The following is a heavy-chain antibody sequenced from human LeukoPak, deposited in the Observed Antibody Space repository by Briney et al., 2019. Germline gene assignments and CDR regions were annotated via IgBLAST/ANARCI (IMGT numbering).Heavy chain of an antibody. V-gene: IGHV3-23*01. J-gene: IGHJ4*02. CDR2: ISGSGGST. CDR1: GFTFSSYA. CDR3: ARVLVGATGDY. Sequence: GGSLRLSCAASGFTFSSYAMSWVRQAPGKGLEWVSAISGSGGSTYYADSVKGRFTISRDNSKNTLYLQMNSLRADDTAVYYCARVLVGATGDYWGQGTLVTVSS. D-gene: IGHD1-26*01.